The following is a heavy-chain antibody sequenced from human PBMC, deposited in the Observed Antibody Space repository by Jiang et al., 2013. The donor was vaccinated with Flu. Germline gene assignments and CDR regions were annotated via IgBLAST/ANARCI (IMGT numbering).Heavy chain of an antibody. CDR1: GYTFTSYA. D-gene: IGHD2-8*01. CDR3: ARAARNLMVYAPLGY. Sequence: SGAEVKKPGASVKVSCKASGYTFTSYAMHWVRQAPGQRLEWMGWINAGNGNTKYSQKFQGRVTITRDTSASTAYMELSSLRSEDTAVCYCARAARNLMVYAPLGYWGQGTLVTVSS. V-gene: IGHV1-3*01. J-gene: IGHJ4*02. CDR2: INAGNGNT.